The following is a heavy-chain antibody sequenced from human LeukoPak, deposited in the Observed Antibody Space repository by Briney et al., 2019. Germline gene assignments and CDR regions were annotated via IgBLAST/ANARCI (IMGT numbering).Heavy chain of an antibody. V-gene: IGHV3-74*01. CDR1: GFTFSRYW. CDR3: ARVRTDSSGYYYQGYDY. Sequence: TGGSLRLSCAASGFTFSRYWMHWVRQVPGKGLVCVSRVNPDGSSITYADSVKGRFTSSRDNAKNTLYLQMNSLRDEDTAVYYCARVRTDSSGYYYQGYDYWGQGTLVTASS. CDR2: VNPDGSSI. D-gene: IGHD3-22*01. J-gene: IGHJ4*02.